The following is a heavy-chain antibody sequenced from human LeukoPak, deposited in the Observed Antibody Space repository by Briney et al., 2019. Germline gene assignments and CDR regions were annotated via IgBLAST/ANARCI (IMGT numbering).Heavy chain of an antibody. CDR1: GYTFTGYY. CDR2: INPNSGGT. CDR3: ARDTTLVLLWFGELSEPFDY. D-gene: IGHD3-10*01. Sequence: ASVKVSCKAPGYTFTGYYMHWVRQAPAQGLEWMGWINPNSGGTNYAQEFQGRVTMTRDTSISTAYMELSRLRSDDTAVYYCARDTTLVLLWFGELSEPFDYWGQGTLVTVSS. J-gene: IGHJ4*02. V-gene: IGHV1-2*02.